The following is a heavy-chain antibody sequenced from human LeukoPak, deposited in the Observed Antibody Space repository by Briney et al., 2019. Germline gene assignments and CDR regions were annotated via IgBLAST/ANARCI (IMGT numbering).Heavy chain of an antibody. V-gene: IGHV4-39*07. CDR2: IYYSGST. CDR3: ARADDYVWGSYRHDFDY. CDR1: GGSISSSSYY. J-gene: IGHJ4*02. Sequence: PSETLSLTCTVSGGSISSSSYYWGWIRQPPGKGLKWIGSIYYSGSTYYNPSLKSRATISVDTSKNQFSLKLSSVTAADTAVYYCARADDYVWGSYRHDFDYWGQGTLVTVSS. D-gene: IGHD3-16*02.